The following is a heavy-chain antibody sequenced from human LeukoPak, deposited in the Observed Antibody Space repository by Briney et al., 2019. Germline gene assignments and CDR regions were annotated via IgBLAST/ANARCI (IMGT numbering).Heavy chain of an antibody. CDR3: ARDRGTRGAYYFDY. V-gene: IGHV4-59*11. J-gene: IGHJ4*02. Sequence: SETLSPTCTVSGGSISSHYWSWIRQPPGKGLEWIGYIYYSGSTNYNPSLKSRVTISVDTSKNQFSLKLSSVTAADTAVYYCARDRGTRGAYYFDYWGQGTLVTVSS. D-gene: IGHD3-10*01. CDR2: IYYSGST. CDR1: GGSISSHY.